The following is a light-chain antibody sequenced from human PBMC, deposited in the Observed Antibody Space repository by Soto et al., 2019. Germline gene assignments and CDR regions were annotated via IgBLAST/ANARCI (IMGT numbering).Light chain of an antibody. CDR1: PSVTKF. CDR2: GAF. V-gene: IGKV3D-11*02. CDR3: QQRNVWQPVT. J-gene: IGKJ5*01. Sequence: EIVLTQSPATLSLSPGERATLSCRAMPSVTKFRAWYQQKPGQAPRLLIYGAFNRATGIPASFSGSGSGTDFNLTISSLEPDDSAAYYCQQRNVWQPVTFGQGTRLEIK.